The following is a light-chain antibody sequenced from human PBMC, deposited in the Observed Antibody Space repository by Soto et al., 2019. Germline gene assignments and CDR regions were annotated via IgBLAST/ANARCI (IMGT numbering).Light chain of an antibody. J-gene: IGKJ4*01. V-gene: IGKV3-11*01. CDR2: DAS. Sequence: EIVLTQSPVTLSLSPGERATLSCRASQSVSSYLAWYQQKPGQAPRLLIYDASNRATGIPARFSGSGSGTDFTLTISSLEPEDFAVYYCQQRSNWITFGGGTKVDIK. CDR1: QSVSSY. CDR3: QQRSNWIT.